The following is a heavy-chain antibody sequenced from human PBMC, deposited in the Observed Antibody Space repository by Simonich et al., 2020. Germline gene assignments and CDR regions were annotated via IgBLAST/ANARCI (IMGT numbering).Heavy chain of an antibody. CDR2: YNHTMGDN. CDR3: ARGLLSGSYYAFDI. J-gene: IGHJ3*02. CDR1: GYTFTGYY. D-gene: IGHD1-26*01. Sequence: QVQLVQSGAEVKKPGASVKVSCQASGYTFTGYYMHWVRQAPGQGLEWFDGYNHTMGDNNYAQKFQGRVTMTRDPSICTAYMELIRLRSDDTAVYYCARGLLSGSYYAFDIWGQGTMVTVSS. V-gene: IGHV1-2*02.